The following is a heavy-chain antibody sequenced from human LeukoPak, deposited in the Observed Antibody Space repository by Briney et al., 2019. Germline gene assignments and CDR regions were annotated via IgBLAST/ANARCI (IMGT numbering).Heavy chain of an antibody. CDR1: GYTFTSYG. D-gene: IGHD4-11*01. CDR2: IIPIFGTA. J-gene: IGHJ6*03. Sequence: SVKVSCKASGYTFTSYGISWVRQAPGQGLEWMGGIIPIFGTANYAQKFQRRVTITADESTSTAYMELSSLRSGDTAVYYCARAGTTVTYYYYYYMDVWGKGTTVTVSS. CDR3: ARAGTTVTYYYYYYMDV. V-gene: IGHV1-69*13.